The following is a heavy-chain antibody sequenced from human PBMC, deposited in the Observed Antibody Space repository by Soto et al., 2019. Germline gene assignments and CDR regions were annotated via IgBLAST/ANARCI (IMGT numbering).Heavy chain of an antibody. J-gene: IGHJ6*02. CDR1: VYSFTGYA. D-gene: IGHD2-2*01. Sequence: XSVKVSCKASVYSFTGYAMHWVRQAPGQRLEWMGWINAGNGNTKYSQKFQGRVTITRDTSASTAYMELSSLRSEDTAVYYCARDPIVVVPLVRMDVCAQGTPVTVTS. CDR2: INAGNGNT. V-gene: IGHV1-3*01. CDR3: ARDPIVVVPLVRMDV.